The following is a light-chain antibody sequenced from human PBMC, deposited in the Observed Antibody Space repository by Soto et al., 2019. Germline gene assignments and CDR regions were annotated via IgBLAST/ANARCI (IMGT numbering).Light chain of an antibody. J-gene: IGKJ3*01. CDR2: DAS. CDR1: QGIGDA. CDR3: QQFNDYPFT. V-gene: IGKV1D-13*01. Sequence: AIQLTQSPSSLSASVGDRVTITCRASQGIGDAIARYQQKPGRPPKLLIYDASRLESGVPSRFSGSGSGTDFTLAISSLQPEDFTTYHCQQFNDYPFTFGPGTRVDIK.